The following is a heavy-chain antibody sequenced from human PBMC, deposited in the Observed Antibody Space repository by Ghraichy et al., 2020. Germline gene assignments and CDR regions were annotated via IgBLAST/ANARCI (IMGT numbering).Heavy chain of an antibody. CDR3: ARDGRNTAMGAGY. CDR2: ISSSSSYI. J-gene: IGHJ4*02. D-gene: IGHD5-18*01. CDR1: GFTFSSYS. V-gene: IGHV3-21*01. Sequence: GGSLRLSCAASGFTFSSYSMNWVRQAPGKGLEWVSSISSSSSYIYYADSVKGRFTISRDNAKNSLYLQMNSLRAEDTAVYYCARDGRNTAMGAGYWGQGTLVTVSS.